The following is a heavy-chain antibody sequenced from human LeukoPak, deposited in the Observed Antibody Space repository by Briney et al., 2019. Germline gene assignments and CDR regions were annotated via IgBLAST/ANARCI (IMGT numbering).Heavy chain of an antibody. V-gene: IGHV4-31*03. D-gene: IGHD5-18*01. J-gene: IGHJ4*02. CDR3: ARVDTAMAYFDY. Sequence: SETLSLTCTVSGGSISSGGYYWSWIRQHPGKGLEWIGYIYYSGSTYYNPSLKSRVTISVDTSKNQFSLKLSSVTAADTAVYYCARVDTAMAYFDYRGQGTLVTVSS. CDR2: IYYSGST. CDR1: GGSISSGGYY.